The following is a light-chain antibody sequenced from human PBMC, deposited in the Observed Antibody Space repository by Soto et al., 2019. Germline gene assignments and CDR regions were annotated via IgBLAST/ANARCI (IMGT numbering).Light chain of an antibody. Sequence: EIVLPQSPGTLSLSPGERATISCRASRTVDSTYLAWYQQKAGQAPRLLIYAVSTRATGIPDRFSGSGSGTDFTLTISRLEPEDFAVYHCQQYVGSSRTFGQGTKVDIK. CDR2: AVS. CDR1: RTVDSTY. CDR3: QQYVGSSRT. V-gene: IGKV3-20*01. J-gene: IGKJ1*01.